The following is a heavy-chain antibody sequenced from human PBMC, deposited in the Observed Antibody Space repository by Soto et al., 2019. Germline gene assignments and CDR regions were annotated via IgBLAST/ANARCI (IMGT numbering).Heavy chain of an antibody. J-gene: IGHJ2*01. CDR3: ARDMTGYFDI. CDR1: GGTFSSYA. V-gene: IGHV1-2*02. Sequence: QVQLVQSGAEVKKPGSSVKVSCKASGGTFSSYAISWVRQAPGQGLEWMGGIIPNNGGTNYAEKFQGRVTMTRDTSISTTYMELTRLRSDDTAVYYCARDMTGYFDIWGRGTLVTVSS. CDR2: IIPNNGGT.